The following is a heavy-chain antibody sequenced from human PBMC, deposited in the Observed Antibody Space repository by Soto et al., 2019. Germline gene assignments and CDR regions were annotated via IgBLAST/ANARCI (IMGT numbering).Heavy chain of an antibody. V-gene: IGHV3-74*01. CDR2: INSDGSST. CDR3: ARDPRLRYFEWPQYYYYCMDV. J-gene: IGHJ6*02. Sequence: PGGSLRLSCAASGFTFSSYWMHWVRQAPGKGLVWVSRINSDGSSTSYADSVKGRFTISRDNAKNTLYLQMNSLRAEDTAVYYCARDPRLRYFEWPQYYYYCMDVWGQGTTVTVSS. CDR1: GFTFSSYW. D-gene: IGHD3-9*01.